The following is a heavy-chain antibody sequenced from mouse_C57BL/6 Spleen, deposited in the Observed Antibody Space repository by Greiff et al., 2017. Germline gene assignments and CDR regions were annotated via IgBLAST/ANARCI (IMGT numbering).Heavy chain of an antibody. CDR1: GYTFTSYW. J-gene: IGHJ4*01. V-gene: IGHV1-64*01. D-gene: IGHD2-3*01. Sequence: VQLQQPGAELVKPGASVKLSCKASGYTFTSYWMHWVKQRPGQGLEWIGMIHPNSGSTNYNEKFKSKATLTVDKSSSTAYMQLSSLTSEDSAVYYGARDEGGLLPMDYWGQGTSVTVSS. CDR3: ARDEGGLLPMDY. CDR2: IHPNSGST.